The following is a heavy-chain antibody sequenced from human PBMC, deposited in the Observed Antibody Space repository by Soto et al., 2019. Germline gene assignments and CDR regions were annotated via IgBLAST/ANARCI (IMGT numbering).Heavy chain of an antibody. CDR2: IIPIFGTA. V-gene: IGHV1-69*06. J-gene: IGHJ6*02. Sequence: SVKVSCKASGRTFSSYAISWVRQAPGQGLEWMGGIIPIFGTANYAQKFQGRVTITADKSTSTAYMELSSLRSEDTAVYYCAREAGSGSYYSSLYYGMDVWGQGTTVTVSS. D-gene: IGHD1-26*01. CDR3: AREAGSGSYYSSLYYGMDV. CDR1: GRTFSSYA.